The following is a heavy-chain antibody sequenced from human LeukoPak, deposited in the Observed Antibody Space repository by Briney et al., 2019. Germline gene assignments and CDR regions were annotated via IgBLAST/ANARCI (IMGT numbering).Heavy chain of an antibody. V-gene: IGHV1-2*02. CDR3: ARESVVVVVTAIPFDY. CDR2: IYPSGGGT. J-gene: IGHJ4*02. CDR1: GYTFTSYY. Sequence: ASVKVSCKASGYTFTSYYIHWVRQAPGQGLEWMGIIYPSGGGTNYAQKFQGRVTMTRDTSISTAYMELSRLRSDDTAVYYCARESVVVVVTAIPFDYWGQGALVTVTS. D-gene: IGHD2-21*02.